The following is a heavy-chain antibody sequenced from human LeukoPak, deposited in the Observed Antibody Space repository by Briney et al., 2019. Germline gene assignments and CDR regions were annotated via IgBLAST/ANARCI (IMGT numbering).Heavy chain of an antibody. CDR3: ARQYYDYVWGSYRACHFDY. Sequence: GGSLRLSCAASGFIFTDFYMSWIRQAPGKGLEWVSYISSSGSTIYYADSVKGRFTISRDNAKNSLYLQMNSLRAEDTAVYYCARQYYDYVWGSYRACHFDYWGQGTLVTVSS. D-gene: IGHD3-16*02. J-gene: IGHJ4*02. CDR2: ISSSGSTI. CDR1: GFIFTDFY. V-gene: IGHV3-11*01.